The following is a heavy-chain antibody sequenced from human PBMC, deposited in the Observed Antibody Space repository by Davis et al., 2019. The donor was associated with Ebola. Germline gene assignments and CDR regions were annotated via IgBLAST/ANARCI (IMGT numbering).Heavy chain of an antibody. D-gene: IGHD6-13*01. Sequence: AASVKVSCKASGYTFTSYYMHWVRQAPGQGLEWMGIINPSGGSTSYAQKFQGRVTMTRDTSTSTVYMELSSLRSEDTAVYYCARGHKSSWSPYYYYYYGMDVWGQGTTVTVSS. V-gene: IGHV1-46*01. CDR2: INPSGGST. J-gene: IGHJ6*02. CDR1: GYTFTSYY. CDR3: ARGHKSSWSPYYYYYYGMDV.